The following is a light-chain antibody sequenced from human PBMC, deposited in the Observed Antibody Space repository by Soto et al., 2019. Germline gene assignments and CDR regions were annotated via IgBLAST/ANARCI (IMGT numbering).Light chain of an antibody. CDR3: QQYNNWPPLS. CDR2: GAY. J-gene: IGKJ5*01. Sequence: IVRREGQESLSGSPRYRSTHSCRASQSVSSNLAWYQQKPVQAPKLLIYGAYTRATIIPARFSGSGCGTEFSLTISSLQSEDFAVYYCQQYNNWPPLSFGKGTRPEMK. V-gene: IGKV3-15*01. CDR1: QSVSSN.